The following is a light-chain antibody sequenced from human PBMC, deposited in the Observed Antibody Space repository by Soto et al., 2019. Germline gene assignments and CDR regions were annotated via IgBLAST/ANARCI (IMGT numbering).Light chain of an antibody. CDR3: QQSYTTPLT. J-gene: IGKJ4*01. V-gene: IGKV1-39*01. Sequence: DIQMTQSPSSLSASVGDRVPITCRVSQSISSYLNWYQQKPGKAPVILIYAASTLQSGVPSRFTGSRSETNFTLIISSLQPEDFATYYCQQSYTTPLTFGGGTKVDIK. CDR1: QSISSY. CDR2: AAS.